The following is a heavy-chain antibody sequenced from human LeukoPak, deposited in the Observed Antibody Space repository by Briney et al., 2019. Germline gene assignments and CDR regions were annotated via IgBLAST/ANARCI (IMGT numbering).Heavy chain of an antibody. CDR1: GFTFSSYW. J-gene: IGHJ4*02. D-gene: IGHD3-10*01. CDR3: ARGCHYYGSGSYYNSPYCFDY. V-gene: IGHV3-20*04. CDR2: INWNGGST. Sequence: GGSLRLSCAASGFTFSSYWMSWVRQAPGKGLEWVSGINWNGGSTGYADSVKGRFTISRDNAKNSLYLQMNSLRAEDTALYYCARGCHYYGSGSYYNSPYCFDYWGQGTLVTVSS.